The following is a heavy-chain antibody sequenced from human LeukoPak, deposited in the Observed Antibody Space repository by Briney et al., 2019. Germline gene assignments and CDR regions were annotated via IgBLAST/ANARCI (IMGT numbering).Heavy chain of an antibody. J-gene: IGHJ4*02. Sequence: ASVKVSCKASGYTFTSYGISWVRQAPGQGLEWMGWISAYNGNTNYAQKLQGRVTMTTDTSTSTAYMELRSLRSDDTAVYYCARGARSGSYYNLPDYWGQGTLVTVSS. CDR3: ARGARSGSYYNLPDY. V-gene: IGHV1-18*01. CDR2: ISAYNGNT. CDR1: GYTFTSYG. D-gene: IGHD3-10*01.